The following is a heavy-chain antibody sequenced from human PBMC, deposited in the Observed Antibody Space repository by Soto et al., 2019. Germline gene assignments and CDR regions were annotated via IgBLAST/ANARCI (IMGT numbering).Heavy chain of an antibody. CDR3: ARESHAAKASDS. D-gene: IGHD6-25*01. CDR2: ISGTSTDI. Sequence: PWGSQRVFCAASGFSFSSYSLNWFRQAPGKGLEWVSSISGTSTDIYYTDLVKGRFNISRDNVKNSLYLQMNSLRAEDTAVYYCARESHAAKASDSWGNGKMVTV. J-gene: IGHJ3*02. V-gene: IGHV3-21*01. CDR1: GFSFSSYS.